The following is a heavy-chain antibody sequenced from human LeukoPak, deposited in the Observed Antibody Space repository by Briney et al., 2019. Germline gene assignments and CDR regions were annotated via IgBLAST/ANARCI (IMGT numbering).Heavy chain of an antibody. CDR2: ISTSGGST. J-gene: IGHJ4*02. D-gene: IGHD2-15*01. V-gene: IGHV3-23*01. CDR3: ANRYCSGGSCYHFDY. Sequence: AGGSLRLSCVASGFTFSSYAMNWVRQAPGKGLEWVSVISTSGGSTYYADSVKGRFTISRDNSKNTLYLQMNSLRAEDTAIYYCANRYCSGGSCYHFDYWGQGALVTVSS. CDR1: GFTFSSYA.